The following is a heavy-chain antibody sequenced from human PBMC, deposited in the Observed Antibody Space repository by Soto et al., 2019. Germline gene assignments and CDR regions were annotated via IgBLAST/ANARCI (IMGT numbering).Heavy chain of an antibody. CDR1: GFTFRNSC. V-gene: IGHV3-30*18. CDR3: AKEYCISNSCYTTEAVDI. CDR2: ISYDGSNK. Sequence: XGALRLSCAASGFTFRNSCIHWVRQGPGKRLEWVAFISYDGSNKYYADSVKGRLTISRDNSKNTLFLQMNSLRAEDTAVYFCAKEYCISNSCYTTEAVDIWGQGTMVTVPS. J-gene: IGHJ3*02. D-gene: IGHD2-2*01.